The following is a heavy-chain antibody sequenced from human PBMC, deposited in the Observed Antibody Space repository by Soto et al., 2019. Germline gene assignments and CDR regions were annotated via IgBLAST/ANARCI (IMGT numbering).Heavy chain of an antibody. V-gene: IGHV4-30-2*01. Sequence: SETLSLTCAVSGGSISSGGYSWSWVRQPPGKGLDWIGYIYHSGTTFYNPSLKSRVTISVDRSKNQFSLKLRSVTAADTAVYYCARGYCSGGSCYSYSWFDPWGQGTLVTVSS. CDR3: ARGYCSGGSCYSYSWFDP. CDR1: GGSISSGGYS. D-gene: IGHD2-15*01. CDR2: IYHSGTT. J-gene: IGHJ5*02.